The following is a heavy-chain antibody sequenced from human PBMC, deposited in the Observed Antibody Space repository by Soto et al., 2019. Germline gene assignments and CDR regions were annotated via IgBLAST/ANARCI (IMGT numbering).Heavy chain of an antibody. D-gene: IGHD3-22*01. CDR1: GFSFSSYE. CDR3: ASSTFYYDRSGYSYHYYAMDV. J-gene: IGHJ6*02. Sequence: LRLSCAASGFSFSSYETNWVRQAPGKGLEWISYINTGASTISYADSVKGRFTISRDNAKNSLYLQMNSLRAEDTAVYYCASSTFYYDRSGYSYHYYAMDVWGQGTTVTVSS. CDR2: INTGASTI. V-gene: IGHV3-48*03.